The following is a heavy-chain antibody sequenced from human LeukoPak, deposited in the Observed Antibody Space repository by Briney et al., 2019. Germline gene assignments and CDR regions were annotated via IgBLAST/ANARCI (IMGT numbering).Heavy chain of an antibody. Sequence: SETLSLTCTVSGGSISSSSYYWGWIRQPPGKGLEWIGSIYYSGSTYYNPSLKSRVTISVDTSKNQFSLKLSSVTAADTAVYYCARDVLLWFGARGGMDVWGQGTTVTVSS. D-gene: IGHD3-10*01. J-gene: IGHJ6*02. CDR3: ARDVLLWFGARGGMDV. CDR2: IYYSGST. V-gene: IGHV4-39*07. CDR1: GGSISSSSYY.